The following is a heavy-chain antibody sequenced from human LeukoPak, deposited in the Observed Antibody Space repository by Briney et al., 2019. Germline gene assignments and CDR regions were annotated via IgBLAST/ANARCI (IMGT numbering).Heavy chain of an antibody. CDR3: AREGSPGDYGLDY. Sequence: ASVKVSCKASGGTFSSYAICWVRQAPGQGLEWMGGIIPIFGTANYAQKFQGRVTITADESTSTAYMELSSLRSEDTAVYYCAREGSPGDYGLDYWGQGTLVTVSS. CDR1: GGTFSSYA. J-gene: IGHJ4*02. CDR2: IIPIFGTA. D-gene: IGHD4-17*01. V-gene: IGHV1-69*13.